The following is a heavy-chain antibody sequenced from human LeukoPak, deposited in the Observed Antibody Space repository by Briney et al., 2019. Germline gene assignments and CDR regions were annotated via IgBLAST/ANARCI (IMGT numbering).Heavy chain of an antibody. CDR3: AKVDLSIAAAGTGYFDY. J-gene: IGHJ4*02. CDR1: GFTFSSYA. D-gene: IGHD6-13*01. Sequence: PGGSLRLSCVASGFTFSSYAMSWVRQAPGKGLEWVSAISGSGGSTYYADSVKGRFTISRDNSKNTLYLQMNSLRAEDTAVYYCAKVDLSIAAAGTGYFDYWGQGTLVTVSS. CDR2: ISGSGGST. V-gene: IGHV3-23*01.